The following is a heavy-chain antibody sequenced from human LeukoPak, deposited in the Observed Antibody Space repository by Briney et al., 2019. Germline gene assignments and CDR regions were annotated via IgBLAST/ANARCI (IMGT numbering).Heavy chain of an antibody. D-gene: IGHD5-18*01. J-gene: IGHJ4*02. CDR2: IYYSGNT. V-gene: IGHV4-39*07. Sequence: SETLSLTCAVSGGSINSSNYYWGWIRQAPGKGLEWIGTIYYSGNTFYNPTLQSRVSISVDTSRNHFSLNLSSVTAADTAVYYCARLSGYYYGYFDYWGQGALATVSS. CDR3: ARLSGYYYGYFDY. CDR1: GGSINSSNYY.